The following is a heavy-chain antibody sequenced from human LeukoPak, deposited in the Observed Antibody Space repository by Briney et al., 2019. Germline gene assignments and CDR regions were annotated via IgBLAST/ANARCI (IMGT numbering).Heavy chain of an antibody. CDR2: IYSGGST. J-gene: IGHJ4*02. D-gene: IGHD2-15*01. Sequence: GSLILSCAASGFTVSSNYMSWVRQAPGKGLEWVSVIYSGGSTYYADSVKGRFTISRDNSKNTLYLQMNSLRAEDTAVYYCAKSPFAGYCSGGSCYQIDYWGQGTLVTVSS. CDR1: GFTVSSNY. CDR3: AKSPFAGYCSGGSCYQIDY. V-gene: IGHV3-53*01.